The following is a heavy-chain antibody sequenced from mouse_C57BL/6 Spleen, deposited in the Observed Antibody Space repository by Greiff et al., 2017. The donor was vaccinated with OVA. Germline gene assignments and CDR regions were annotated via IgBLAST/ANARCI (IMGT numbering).Heavy chain of an antibody. CDR3: ARDGYAPWWSFDV. D-gene: IGHD2-2*01. J-gene: IGHJ1*03. CDR2: ISSGSSTI. CDR1: GFTFSDYG. V-gene: IGHV5-17*01. Sequence: EVMLVESGGGLVKPGGSLKLSCAASGFTFSDYGMHWVRQAPEKGLEWVAYISSGSSTIYYADTVKGRFTISRDNAKNTLFLQMTSLRSEDTAMYYCARDGYAPWWSFDVWGTGTTVTVSS.